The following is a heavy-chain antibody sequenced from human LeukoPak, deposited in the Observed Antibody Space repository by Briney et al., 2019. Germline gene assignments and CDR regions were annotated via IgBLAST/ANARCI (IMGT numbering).Heavy chain of an antibody. CDR1: GFIFSSYA. J-gene: IGHJ6*02. CDR2: ISNDAINK. Sequence: GGSLRLSCVVSGFIFSSYAMHWVRQAPGKGLEWVAVISNDAINKYYADSVKGRFIISRDNSKNTLYLQMNSLRAEDTALYHCARNNGMDVWGQGTTVIVSS. V-gene: IGHV3-30-3*01. CDR3: ARNNGMDV.